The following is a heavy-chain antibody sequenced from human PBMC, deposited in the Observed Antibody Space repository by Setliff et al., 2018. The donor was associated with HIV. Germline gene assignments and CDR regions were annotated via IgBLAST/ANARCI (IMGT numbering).Heavy chain of an antibody. CDR1: GGSIKAYY. V-gene: IGHV4-59*12. CDR2: MSFSANS. J-gene: IGHJ4*01. CDR3: ARGGVGATNLDY. D-gene: IGHD1-26*01. Sequence: PSETLSLTCHASGGSIKAYYWSWIRQPPGKGLEWLGYMSFSANSNYNPSLKNRITISIDTSKNQFSLKLSAVTAADTAVYYCARGGVGATNLDYWGNGTLVTVSS.